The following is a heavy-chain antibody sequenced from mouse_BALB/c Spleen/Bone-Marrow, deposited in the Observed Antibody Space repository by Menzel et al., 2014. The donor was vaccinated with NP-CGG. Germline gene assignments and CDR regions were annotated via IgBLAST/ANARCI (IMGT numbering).Heavy chain of an antibody. CDR1: GFSLTGYG. J-gene: IGHJ4*01. Sequence: VKLVESGPGLVAPSQSLSITCTVSGFSLTGYGVSWVRQSPGKGLEWLGMIWGDGSTDYNSALKSRLSISKDNSKSKVFLKMNSLQTDDTARYYCARNSFLVTRALDYWGQGTSVTVSS. V-gene: IGHV2-6-7*01. D-gene: IGHD2-2*01. CDR3: ARNSFLVTRALDY. CDR2: IWGDGST.